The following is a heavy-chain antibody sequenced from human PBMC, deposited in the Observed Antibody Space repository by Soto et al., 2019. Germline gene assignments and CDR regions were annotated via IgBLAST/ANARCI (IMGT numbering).Heavy chain of an antibody. Sequence: ASVKVSCKASGYTFTSYAMHWVRQAPGQRLEWMGWINAGHGNTKYSQKFQGRVTITRDTSASTAYKELSSLRSEDTAVYYCARLKGFDNRGNCSDPGGQGTLVTV. CDR1: GYTFTSYA. D-gene: IGHD7-27*01. CDR2: INAGHGNT. CDR3: ARLKGFDNRGNCSDP. V-gene: IGHV1-3*01. J-gene: IGHJ5*02.